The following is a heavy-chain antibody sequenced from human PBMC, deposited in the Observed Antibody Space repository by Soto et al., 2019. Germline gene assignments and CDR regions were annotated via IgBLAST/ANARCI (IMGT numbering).Heavy chain of an antibody. CDR1: GFTVSSSNY. CDR2: IYTGGTT. Sequence: EVQLVESGGGLIQPGGSLRLSCVVSGFTVSSSNYMSWVRQAPGKGLEWVSVIYTGGTTYYADSVKGRFTISRDNSKNTLYLQMNSLSAEDTAVYYCHGYGYWVQGTLVTVSS. CDR3: HGYGY. D-gene: IGHD5-12*01. J-gene: IGHJ4*02. V-gene: IGHV3-53*01.